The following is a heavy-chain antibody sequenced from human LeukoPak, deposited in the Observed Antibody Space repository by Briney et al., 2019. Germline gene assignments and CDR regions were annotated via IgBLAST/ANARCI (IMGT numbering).Heavy chain of an antibody. Sequence: RASVKVSCKASGYTFTSYGISWVRQAPGQGLEWMGWISAYNGNTNYAQKFQGRVTMTTDTSTRTAYMELRSLRSDDSAIYYCGRASKVVVLTAVDYWGQGTLVTVSS. CDR2: ISAYNGNT. J-gene: IGHJ4*02. CDR1: GYTFTSYG. V-gene: IGHV1-18*01. D-gene: IGHD2-21*01. CDR3: GRASKVVVLTAVDY.